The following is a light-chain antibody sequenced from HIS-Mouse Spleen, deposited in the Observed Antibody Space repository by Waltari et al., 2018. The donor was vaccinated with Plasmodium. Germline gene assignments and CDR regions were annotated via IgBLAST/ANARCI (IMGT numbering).Light chain of an antibody. V-gene: IGLV3-21*02. J-gene: IGLJ1*01. CDR3: QVWDSRSDHYV. CDR2: DDS. CDR1: NIGSKS. Sequence: SYVLTQPPSVSVAPGQTARITCGGNNIGSKSVHWYQQKPGQAPVLVGYDDSDWPSGIPERFAGSKSGNTATLTISRVEAGDEADYYCQVWDSRSDHYVFGTGTKVTVL.